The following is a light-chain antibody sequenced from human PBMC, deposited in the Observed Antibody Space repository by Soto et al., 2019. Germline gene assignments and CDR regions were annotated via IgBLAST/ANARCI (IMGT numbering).Light chain of an antibody. Sequence: EIVMTQSPGTLSVSPGERATLSCRASQSVRSNLAWYQQKPGQAPRLLIYEASTRATGIPARFSGSGSGTEFTLTISSLQSEDFAVYHYQQYNNWPPFTFGPGTKVDIK. CDR2: EAS. V-gene: IGKV3-15*01. J-gene: IGKJ3*01. CDR3: QQYNNWPPFT. CDR1: QSVRSN.